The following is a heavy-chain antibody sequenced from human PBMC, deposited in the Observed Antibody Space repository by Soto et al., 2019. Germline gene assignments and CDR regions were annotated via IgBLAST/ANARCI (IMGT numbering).Heavy chain of an antibody. Sequence: GASVKVSCKASGGTFSSYAISWVRQAPGQGLEWMGGIIPIFGTANYAQKFQGRVTITADESTSTAYMELSNLRSEDTAVYYCVRDLDGSGSYYTDYWGQGSLVTVSS. CDR2: IIPIFGTA. CDR1: GGTFSSYA. J-gene: IGHJ4*02. V-gene: IGHV1-69*13. CDR3: VRDLDGSGSYYTDY. D-gene: IGHD3-10*01.